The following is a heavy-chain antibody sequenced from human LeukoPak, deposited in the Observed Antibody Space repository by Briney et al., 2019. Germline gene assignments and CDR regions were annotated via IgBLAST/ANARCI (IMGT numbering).Heavy chain of an antibody. D-gene: IGHD2-2*01. CDR2: INPNSGGT. V-gene: IGHV1-2*02. CDR1: GYTFTSYY. J-gene: IGHJ6*02. Sequence: ASVKVSCKASGYTFTSYYMHWVRQAPGQGREWMGWINPNSGGTNYAQKFQGRGTMTRDPSISTAYMDLSSLRSDDTAVYYCARGLGYCSSISCYIYYYYGMDVWGQGTTVTVSS. CDR3: ARGLGYCSSISCYIYYYYGMDV.